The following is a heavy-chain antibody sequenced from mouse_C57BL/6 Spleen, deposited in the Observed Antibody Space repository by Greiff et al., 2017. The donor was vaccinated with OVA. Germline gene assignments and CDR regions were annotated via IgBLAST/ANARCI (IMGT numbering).Heavy chain of an antibody. CDR1: GFTFSSYA. J-gene: IGHJ2*01. CDR2: ISAGGSYT. Sequence: EVKLMESGGGLVKPGGSLKLSCAASGFTFSSYAMSWVRQTPEKRLEWVATISAGGSYTYYPDNVKGRFTISRDNAKNNLYLQMSHLKSEDTAMYYCARDRDDGYYGYFDYWGQGTTLTVSS. CDR3: ARDRDDGYYGYFDY. D-gene: IGHD2-3*01. V-gene: IGHV5-4*01.